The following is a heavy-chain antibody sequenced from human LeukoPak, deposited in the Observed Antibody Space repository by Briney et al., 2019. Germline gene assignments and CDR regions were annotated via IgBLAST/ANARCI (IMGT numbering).Heavy chain of an antibody. D-gene: IGHD6-19*01. V-gene: IGHV3-53*01. J-gene: IGHJ4*02. CDR3: AKTRIAVADYFDY. CDR1: GFTISSNY. Sequence: GGSLRLSCAASGFTISSNYLSWVRQAPGKGLVWISALHSGGHTFYADSVRGRFTISRDNSKNTLYLQMNSLRAEDTAVYYCAKTRIAVADYFDYWGQGTLVTVSS. CDR2: LHSGGHT.